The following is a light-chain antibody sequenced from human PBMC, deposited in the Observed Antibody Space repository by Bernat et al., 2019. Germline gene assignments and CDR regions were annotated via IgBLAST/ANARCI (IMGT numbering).Light chain of an antibody. CDR1: QNISNY. V-gene: IGKV1-16*01. J-gene: IGKJ4*01. CDR3: QRHSTYPLT. CDR2: YSS. Sequence: CLTSQNISNYLSWYHQKPGRSPKPLIYYSSILETGVPSMFSGSGSGTDFTLTINSLQPEDFATYYCQRHSTYPLTFGGGTKVEIK.